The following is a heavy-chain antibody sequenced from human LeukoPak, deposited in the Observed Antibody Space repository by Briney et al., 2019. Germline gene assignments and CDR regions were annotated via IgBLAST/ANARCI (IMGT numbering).Heavy chain of an antibody. CDR3: AKDRAYSGSPRAFGI. V-gene: IGHV3-23*01. Sequence: PGGSLRLSCAASGFTFSYYAMSWVRQAPGKGLEWVSTISGSGGSTYYADSVKGRFTISRDSSKNTLYLQMSSLRGEDTAVYYCAKDRAYSGSPRAFGIWGQGTMVTVSS. J-gene: IGHJ3*02. D-gene: IGHD1-26*01. CDR2: ISGSGGST. CDR1: GFTFSYYA.